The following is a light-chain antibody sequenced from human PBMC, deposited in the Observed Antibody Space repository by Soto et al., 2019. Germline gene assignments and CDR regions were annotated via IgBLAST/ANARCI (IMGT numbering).Light chain of an antibody. V-gene: IGLV1-40*01. CDR2: GNS. Sequence: QSVLTQPPSVSGAPGQRVTISCTGSSSNIGAGYDVHWYQQLPGTAPKLLTHGNSNRPSGVADRFSGSKSGTSASLAITGLQDEDEVDYYCQSYDSSLSRVFGGGTKLTVL. J-gene: IGLJ2*01. CDR1: SSNIGAGYD. CDR3: QSYDSSLSRV.